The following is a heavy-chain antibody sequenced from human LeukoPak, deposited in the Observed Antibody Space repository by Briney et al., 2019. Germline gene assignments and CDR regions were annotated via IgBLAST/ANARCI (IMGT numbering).Heavy chain of an antibody. V-gene: IGHV3-21*01. J-gene: IGHJ4*02. CDR1: GLTFTNAW. Sequence: GGSLRLSCAASGLTFTNAWMNWVRQAPGKGLEWVSSISSSSSYIYYADSVKGRFTISRDNAKNSLYLQTNSLSAEDTAVYYCARDWASSGWFYFDYWGQGTLVTVSS. CDR2: ISSSSSYI. D-gene: IGHD6-19*01. CDR3: ARDWASSGWFYFDY.